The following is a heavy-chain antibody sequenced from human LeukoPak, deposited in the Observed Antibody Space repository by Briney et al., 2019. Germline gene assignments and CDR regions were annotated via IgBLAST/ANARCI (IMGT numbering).Heavy chain of an antibody. V-gene: IGHV3-23*01. CDR3: AKESPHFDY. CDR1: GFTFTSYA. CDR2: ISGSGDTT. J-gene: IGHJ4*02. Sequence: GGSLRLSCAASGFTFTSYAMSWVRQAPGKGLAWVSTISGSGDTTYYADSVKGRFTISRDNSKNTLYLQMNSLRAEDTAKYYCAKESPHFDYWGQGTLVTVSS.